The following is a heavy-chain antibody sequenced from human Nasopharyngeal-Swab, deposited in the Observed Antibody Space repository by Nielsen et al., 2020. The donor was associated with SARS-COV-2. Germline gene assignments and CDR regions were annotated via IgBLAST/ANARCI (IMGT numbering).Heavy chain of an antibody. CDR1: GFTFSSYA. D-gene: IGHD6-13*01. CDR2: ISGSGGST. CDR3: AKDQYSSSWYDPQYYGDFQH. J-gene: IGHJ1*01. Sequence: GESLKISCAASGFTFSSYAMGWVRQAPGKGLEWVSAISGSGGSTYYADSVKGRFTISRDNSKNTLYLQMNSLRAEDTAVYYCAKDQYSSSWYDPQYYGDFQHWGQGTLVTVSS. V-gene: IGHV3-23*01.